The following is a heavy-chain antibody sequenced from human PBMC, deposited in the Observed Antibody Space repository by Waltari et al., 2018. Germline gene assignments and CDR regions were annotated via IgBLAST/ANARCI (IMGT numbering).Heavy chain of an antibody. J-gene: IGHJ6*02. CDR2: INHSGST. CDR1: GGSFSGYY. CDR3: ARDRPTRRIYTDESYYYYGMDV. V-gene: IGHV4-34*01. Sequence: QVQLQQWGAGLLKPSETLSLTCAVYGGSFSGYYWSWIRQPPGKGLEWIGEINHSGSTNYNPSLKIRVTISVDTSKNQFSLKLSSVTAADTAVYYCARDRPTRRIYTDESYYYYGMDVWGQGTTVTVSS.